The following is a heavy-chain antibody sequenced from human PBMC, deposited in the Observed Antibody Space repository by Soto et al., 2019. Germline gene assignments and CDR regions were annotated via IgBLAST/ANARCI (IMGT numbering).Heavy chain of an antibody. V-gene: IGHV3-48*01. CDR2: ISSSSSTI. CDR3: ARDPERYDFWSGYFGRIGSYLDY. CDR1: GFTFSSYS. D-gene: IGHD3-3*01. J-gene: IGHJ4*02. Sequence: PGGSLRLSCAASGFTFSSYSMNWVRQAPGKGLEWVSYISSSSSTIYYADSVKGRFTISRDNAKNSLYLQMNSLRAEDTAVYYCARDPERYDFWSGYFGRIGSYLDYWGQATLVTVSS.